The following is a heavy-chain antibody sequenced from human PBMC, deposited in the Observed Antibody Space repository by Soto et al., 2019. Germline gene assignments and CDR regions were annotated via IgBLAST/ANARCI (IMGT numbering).Heavy chain of an antibody. V-gene: IGHV4-59*01. CDR3: ARARYQLLHPYYYGMDV. Sequence: PSETQSLTCPVSGGSISSYYWSWIRQSPGKGLEWIGYIHYSGSTKSNPSLKSRVTISVDTSRNQVSLKLSSVTAADSAVYFCARARYQLLHPYYYGMDVWGQGTTVTVSS. CDR1: GGSISSYY. D-gene: IGHD2-2*01. J-gene: IGHJ6*02. CDR2: IHYSGST.